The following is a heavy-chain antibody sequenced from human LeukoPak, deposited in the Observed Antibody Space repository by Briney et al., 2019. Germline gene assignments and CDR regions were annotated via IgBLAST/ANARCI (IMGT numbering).Heavy chain of an antibody. V-gene: IGHV3-33*01. CDR2: IWYDGSNK. Sequence: PGGSLRLSCAASGFTFSSYGMHWVRQAPGKGLEWVAVIWYDGSNKYYADSVKGRFTISRDNSKNTLYLQMNSLRAEDTAVYYCARDSGSLSIFDYWGQGILVTVSS. D-gene: IGHD1-26*01. CDR1: GFTFSSYG. CDR3: ARDSGSLSIFDY. J-gene: IGHJ4*02.